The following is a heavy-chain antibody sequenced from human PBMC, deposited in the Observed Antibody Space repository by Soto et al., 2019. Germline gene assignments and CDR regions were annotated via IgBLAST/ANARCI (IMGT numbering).Heavy chain of an antibody. CDR2: AYYSGST. V-gene: IGHV4-39*01. CDR3: ATRQVCSYNWFDP. Sequence: QLQLQESGPGLVKPSETLSLACTVSGGSISSSRYSWGWIRQPPGKGLEWIGMAYYSGSTYYNPSPKTRVAMSVDTCKNQFSLKLRPVTAADTAVYYCATRQVCSYNWFDPWGQGTLVTVSS. D-gene: IGHD2-15*01. J-gene: IGHJ5*02. CDR1: GGSISSSRYS.